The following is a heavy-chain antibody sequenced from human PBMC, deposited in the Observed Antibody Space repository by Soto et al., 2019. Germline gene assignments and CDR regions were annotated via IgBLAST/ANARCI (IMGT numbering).Heavy chain of an antibody. J-gene: IGHJ4*02. Sequence: SETLSLTCIVPGKSISSSSYYWGWIRQPPGKGLEWIGGIYYSGRTYYNPSFKSRVTISIDTSKNQFSLKLSSVTATDTAVYYCARQRTTVVTQAYFDHWGQGALVTVSS. V-gene: IGHV4-39*01. CDR1: GKSISSSSYY. CDR2: IYYSGRT. CDR3: ARQRTTVVTQAYFDH. D-gene: IGHD2-21*02.